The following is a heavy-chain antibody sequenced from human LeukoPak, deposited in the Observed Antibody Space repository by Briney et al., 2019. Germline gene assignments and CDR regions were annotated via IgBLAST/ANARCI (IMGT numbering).Heavy chain of an antibody. D-gene: IGHD3-22*01. V-gene: IGHV3-9*01. CDR1: GFTFDDYA. CDR3: AKATFSLYYYDSSEEVDY. Sequence: LSGGSLRLSCAASGFTFDDYAIHWVRQAPGKGLEWVSGISWNSGSIGYADSVKGRFTISRDNSKNTLYLQMNSLRAEDTAVYYCAKATFSLYYYDSSEEVDYWGQGTLVTVSS. J-gene: IGHJ4*02. CDR2: ISWNSGSI.